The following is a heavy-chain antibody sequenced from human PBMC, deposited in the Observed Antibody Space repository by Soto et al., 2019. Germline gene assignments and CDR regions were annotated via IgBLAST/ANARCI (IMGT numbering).Heavy chain of an antibody. CDR1: GGTFSSY. D-gene: IGHD3-22*01. J-gene: IGHJ4*02. CDR2: IIPILGIA. Sequence: QVQLVQSGAEVKKPGSSVKVSCKASGGTFSSYISWVRQAPGQGLEWMGRIIPILGIANYAQKFQGRVTITADKSTSTAHMELSSLRSEDTAVYYCARLLYYDSSGYPVDYWGQGTLVTVSS. V-gene: IGHV1-69*02. CDR3: ARLLYYDSSGYPVDY.